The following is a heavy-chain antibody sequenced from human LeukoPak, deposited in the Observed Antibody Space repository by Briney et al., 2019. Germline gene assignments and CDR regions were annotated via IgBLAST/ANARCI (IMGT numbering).Heavy chain of an antibody. J-gene: IGHJ4*02. Sequence: GGSLRLSCAASGFTVSSNYMSWVRQAPGKGLEWVSLISGDGSTYYADSVKGRFTISRDNSKNSLYLHMNSLRTEDTAFFYCAKERRDSSVDYWGQGTLVTVSS. V-gene: IGHV3-43*02. CDR2: ISGDGST. D-gene: IGHD3-22*01. CDR1: GFTVSSNY. CDR3: AKERRDSSVDY.